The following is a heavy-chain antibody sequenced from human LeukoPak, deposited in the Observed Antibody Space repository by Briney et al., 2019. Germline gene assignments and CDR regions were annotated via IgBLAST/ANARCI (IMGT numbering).Heavy chain of an antibody. Sequence: PSETLSLTCTVSGGSINSYYWSWIRQPPGKGLECIGYIHYTGSTNYNPSLKSRVTISVDTSKNQFSLKLSSVTAADTAVYYCARGNFTYYDFWSGYYGGYFDYWGQGTLVTVSS. CDR2: IHYTGST. CDR1: GGSINSYY. J-gene: IGHJ4*02. V-gene: IGHV4-59*12. CDR3: ARGNFTYYDFWSGYYGGYFDY. D-gene: IGHD3-3*01.